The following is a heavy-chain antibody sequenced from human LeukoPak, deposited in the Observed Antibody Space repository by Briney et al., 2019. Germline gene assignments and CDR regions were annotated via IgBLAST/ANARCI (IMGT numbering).Heavy chain of an antibody. D-gene: IGHD3-22*01. Sequence: SSETLSLTCTVSGVSISSSRDYWSWIRQPPGKGLEWIGCIYYSGYTNYNPSLKSRLTISLDTSKNQFSLKLSSVTAADSAVYYCARGYDSSGYDTFDIWGQGTMVTVSS. CDR1: GVSISSSRDY. V-gene: IGHV4-61*01. CDR2: IYYSGYT. CDR3: ARGYDSSGYDTFDI. J-gene: IGHJ3*02.